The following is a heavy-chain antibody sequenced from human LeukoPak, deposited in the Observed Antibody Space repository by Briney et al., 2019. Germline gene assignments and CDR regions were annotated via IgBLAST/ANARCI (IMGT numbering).Heavy chain of an antibody. CDR3: TATPWGGAAAIFDY. CDR2: ISGDGNFK. CDR1: GFTLNTYW. Sequence: GGSLRLSCAASGFTLNTYWIHWVRQTPQTGLEWVAGISGDGNFKRNADSVRGRLTIFTDNAKSTVSLQVSSLRAEDTAVYYCTATPWGGAAAIFDYWGQGILVTVSS. J-gene: IGHJ4*02. D-gene: IGHD6-25*01. V-gene: IGHV3-74*01.